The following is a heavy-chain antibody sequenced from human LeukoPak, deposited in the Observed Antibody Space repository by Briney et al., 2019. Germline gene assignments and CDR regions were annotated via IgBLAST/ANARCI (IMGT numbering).Heavy chain of an antibody. J-gene: IGHJ5*02. V-gene: IGHV4-59*01. CDR3: AKAGYYYDSSGYFRFDP. CDR1: GGSISSYY. D-gene: IGHD3-22*01. Sequence: SETLSLTCTVSGGSISSYYWSWLRQPPGKGLEWLGYIYYSGSTNYNPSLKSHVTISVDTSKNQFSLKLSSVTAADTAVYYCAKAGYYYDSSGYFRFDPWGQGTLVTVSS. CDR2: IYYSGST.